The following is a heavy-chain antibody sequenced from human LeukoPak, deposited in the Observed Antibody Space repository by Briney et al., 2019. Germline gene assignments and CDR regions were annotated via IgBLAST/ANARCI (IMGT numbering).Heavy chain of an antibody. CDR2: IKQDGSET. CDR3: ARDAGTFDWSGGYFDC. D-gene: IGHD3-9*01. CDR1: GFPFINHW. J-gene: IGHJ4*02. Sequence: GGSLGLSFAPSGFPFINHWMSWVRQAPGKGLEWVGNIKQDGSETHYVDSVKGRFTISTDNANNSLYLQMNSLRAEDTAVYYCARDAGTFDWSGGYFDCWGQGTLVTVSS. V-gene: IGHV3-7*04.